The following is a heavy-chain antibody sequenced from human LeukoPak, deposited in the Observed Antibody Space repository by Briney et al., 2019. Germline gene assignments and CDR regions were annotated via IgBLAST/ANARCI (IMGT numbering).Heavy chain of an antibody. Sequence: GGSLRLSCAASGFTFSSHAMSWVRQAPGKGLEWVSAISGSGGSTYYADSVKGRFTVSRDNSKNTLYLQMNSLRAEDTAVYYCAKDVLSTVDTMIVVVIPSGFDYWGQGTLVTVSS. CDR3: AKDVLSTVDTMIVVVIPSGFDY. D-gene: IGHD3-22*01. V-gene: IGHV3-23*01. CDR1: GFTFSSHA. J-gene: IGHJ4*02. CDR2: ISGSGGST.